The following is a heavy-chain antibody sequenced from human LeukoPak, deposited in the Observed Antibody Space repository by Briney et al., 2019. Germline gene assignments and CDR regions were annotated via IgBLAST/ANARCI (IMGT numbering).Heavy chain of an antibody. Sequence: SETLSLTCAVYGGSFSGYYWSWIRQPPGKGLEWIGEINHSGSTNYNPSLKSRVTISVDTSKNQFSLKLSSVIAADTAVYYCARAPFTFLVRYYYYYGMDVWGQGTTVTVSS. CDR1: GGSFSGYY. J-gene: IGHJ6*02. CDR2: INHSGST. CDR3: ARAPFTFLVRYYYYYGMDV. D-gene: IGHD3-16*01. V-gene: IGHV4-34*01.